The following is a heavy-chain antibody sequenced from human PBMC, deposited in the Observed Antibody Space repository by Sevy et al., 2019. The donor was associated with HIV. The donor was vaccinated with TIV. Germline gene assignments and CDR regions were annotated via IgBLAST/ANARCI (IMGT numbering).Heavy chain of an antibody. CDR2: VYYTGGS. CDR3: ARRNDFDI. Sequence: SETLSLTCTVSGGSINSDHWNWIRQPTGKGLEWIGYVYYTGGSNYNPSLKNRVTISVDRTKNQFSLKLTSVTAADTAVYYCARRNDFDIWGQGTLVTVS. J-gene: IGHJ3*02. CDR1: GGSINSDH. V-gene: IGHV4-59*08.